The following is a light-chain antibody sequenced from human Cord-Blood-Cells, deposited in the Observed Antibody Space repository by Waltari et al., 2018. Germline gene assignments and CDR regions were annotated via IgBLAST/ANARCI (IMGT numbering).Light chain of an antibody. V-gene: IGLV2-11*01. CDR2: DVS. CDR3: CSYAGSYTYV. Sequence: QSALTQPRSVSGSPGQSVTISCTGTSSDVGGYNYVSWYQQHPGKAPTLMIYDVSKRPSGVPDRFSGSKSGNSASLPISGLQAEDEADYYCCSYAGSYTYVFGTVTKVTVL. CDR1: SSDVGGYNY. J-gene: IGLJ1*01.